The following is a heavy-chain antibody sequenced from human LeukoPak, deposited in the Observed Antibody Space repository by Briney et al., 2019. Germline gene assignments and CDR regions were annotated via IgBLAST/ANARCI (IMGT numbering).Heavy chain of an antibody. D-gene: IGHD6-13*01. CDR3: AKVQSSSWGPDPYYYYGMDV. J-gene: IGHJ6*02. CDR2: ISGSGGST. Sequence: PGGSLRLSCAASGFTFSSYAMSWVRQAPGKGLEWVSAISGSGGSTYYADSVKGRFTISRDNSKNTLYLQMNSLRAEDTAVYYCAKVQSSSWGPDPYYYYGMDVWGQGTTVTVSS. V-gene: IGHV3-23*01. CDR1: GFTFSSYA.